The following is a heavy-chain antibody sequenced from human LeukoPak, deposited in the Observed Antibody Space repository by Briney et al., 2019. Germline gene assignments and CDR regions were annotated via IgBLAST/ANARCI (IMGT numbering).Heavy chain of an antibody. CDR1: GFTFSTYD. V-gene: IGHV3-13*01. D-gene: IGHD1-1*01. CDR2: IGTVNDT. Sequence: GGSLRLSCAASGFTFSTYDMHWVRQVTGKGLEWVSAIGTVNDTYYLGSVKGRFTISRENAKNVLYLQMSSLRVEDTAVYYCAREIRETVFTRHHYYGIDVWGQGTTVTVSS. J-gene: IGHJ6*02. CDR3: AREIRETVFTRHHYYGIDV.